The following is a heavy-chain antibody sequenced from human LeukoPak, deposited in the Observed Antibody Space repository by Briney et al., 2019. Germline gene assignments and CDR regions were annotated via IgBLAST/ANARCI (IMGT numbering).Heavy chain of an antibody. CDR2: ISGYNGNT. CDR3: ASPYCSSTSCYRRVAFDI. D-gene: IGHD2-2*01. Sequence: GASVKVSCKTSGYTFTSYGVSWVRQAPGQGLEWMGWISGYNGNTNYAQKYRGRVTMTTDTSTSTVYMELRSLRSDDTAVYYCASPYCSSTSCYRRVAFDIWGQGTMVTVSS. CDR1: GYTFTSYG. J-gene: IGHJ3*02. V-gene: IGHV1-18*01.